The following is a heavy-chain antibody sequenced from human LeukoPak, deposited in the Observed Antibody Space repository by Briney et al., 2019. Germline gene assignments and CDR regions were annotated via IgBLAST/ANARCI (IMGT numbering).Heavy chain of an antibody. J-gene: IGHJ4*02. V-gene: IGHV1-2*02. CDR1: GYTFTDYY. D-gene: IGHD2-2*01. CDR3: ARKSAVRSTSEFDF. CDR2: INPNSGGT. Sequence: ASVKVSCKASGYTFTDYYIYWVRQAPGQGLEWMGWINPNSGGTNYPQKFQGRVTMTSDTSISTAYMELTSLRSDDSAVYYCARKSAVRSTSEFDFWGQGTLVTVSS.